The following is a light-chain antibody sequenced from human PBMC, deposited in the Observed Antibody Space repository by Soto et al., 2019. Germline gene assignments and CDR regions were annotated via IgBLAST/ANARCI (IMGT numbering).Light chain of an antibody. Sequence: DIQMTQSPATLAASVGDRVSITCRASQRIDTWLAWYQQKPGKAPNLLIYKASRLQSGVPSRFSGSGSGTEFTLTISSLQPEDFATYYCQQYNTFWTFGQGTKVDIK. CDR1: QRIDTW. CDR3: QQYNTFWT. V-gene: IGKV1-5*03. CDR2: KAS. J-gene: IGKJ1*01.